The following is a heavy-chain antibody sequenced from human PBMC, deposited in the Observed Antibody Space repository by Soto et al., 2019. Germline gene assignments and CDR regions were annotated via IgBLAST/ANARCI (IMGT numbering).Heavy chain of an antibody. V-gene: IGHV1-18*01. D-gene: IGHD2-21*01. CDR1: GYTFTSYG. Sequence: QVQLVQSGAEVKKPGASVKVSCKASGYTFTSYGISWVRQAPGQGLEWMGWISAYNGNTNYAQKLQGRVTMTTDTENKTYAEKPQGRPPMTTDTSTSKADRERGSLRCDDTAVYCGARLAGARRGGELFAPREFDPWGQGTLVTVSS. J-gene: IGHJ5*02. CDR3: KADRERGSLRCDDTAVYCGARLAGARRGGELFAPREFDP. CDR2: ISAYNGNT.